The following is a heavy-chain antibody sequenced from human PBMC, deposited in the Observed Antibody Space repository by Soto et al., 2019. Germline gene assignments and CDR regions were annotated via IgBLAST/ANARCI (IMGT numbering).Heavy chain of an antibody. CDR3: VKDLGDYIWGSYRPGSFDY. D-gene: IGHD3-16*02. CDR2: IRGSGGTT. J-gene: IGHJ4*02. V-gene: IGHV3-23*01. CDR1: GFTFSSYA. Sequence: EVHLLESGGGLVQPGGSLRLSCAASGFTFSSYARSWVRQTPGEGLEWISFIRGSGGTTFYADSVKGRFTISRDNSENTLYLQMNSLRPEDTAVYYCVKDLGDYIWGSYRPGSFDYWGQGTLVTVSS.